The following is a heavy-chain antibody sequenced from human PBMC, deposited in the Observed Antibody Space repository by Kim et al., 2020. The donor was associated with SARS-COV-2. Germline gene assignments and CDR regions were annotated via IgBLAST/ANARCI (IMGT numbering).Heavy chain of an antibody. CDR3: ARRQFTSGWYYFDY. J-gene: IGHJ4*02. V-gene: IGHV3-74*01. CDR2: INSDGTTT. Sequence: GGSLRLSCAASGFTFSSHWMHWVRQAPGKGLVWVSRINSDGTTTSHGDSVKGRFTISRDNAKNTLYLQMNSLTAEDTAVYYCARRQFTSGWYYFDYWGQGTLVTVSS. CDR1: GFTFSSHW. D-gene: IGHD6-19*01.